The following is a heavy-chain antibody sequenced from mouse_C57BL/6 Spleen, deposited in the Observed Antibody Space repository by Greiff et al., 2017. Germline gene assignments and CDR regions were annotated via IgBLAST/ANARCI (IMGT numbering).Heavy chain of an antibody. CDR1: GYSITNGNHW. CDR3: ARARDYWYFDV. V-gene: IGHV3-4*01. J-gene: IGHJ1*03. CDR2: ISSSGSN. Sequence: EVQLQQSGPALVKPSQTVSLTCTVPGYSITNGNHWWNWIRQGSGSKLEWIGYISSSGSNDSNPALKSRISITRDTSKNQLFLQLNSVTTDAIATYCYARARDYWYFDVWGTGTTVTVSS.